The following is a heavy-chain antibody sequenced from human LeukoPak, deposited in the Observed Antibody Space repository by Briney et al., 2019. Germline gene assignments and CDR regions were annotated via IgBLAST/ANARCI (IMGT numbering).Heavy chain of an antibody. CDR2: IYPGDSDT. D-gene: IGHD5-12*01. Sequence: GESLKISCKGSGYSFTTYWIAWVRQMPGKGLEWMGIIYPGDSDTRYSPSFQGQVTISVDKSISTAYLQWSSLKASDTAMYYCARRTIGAHSAYDHVFDYWGQGTLVTVSS. J-gene: IGHJ4*02. V-gene: IGHV5-51*01. CDR1: GYSFTTYW. CDR3: ARRTIGAHSAYDHVFDY.